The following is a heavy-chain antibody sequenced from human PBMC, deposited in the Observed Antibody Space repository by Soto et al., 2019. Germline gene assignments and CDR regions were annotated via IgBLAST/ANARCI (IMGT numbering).Heavy chain of an antibody. Sequence: AETLSLTCAVYGGSFSGYYWSWIRQPPGKGLEWIGEINHSGSTNYNPSLKSRVTISVDTSKNQFSLKLSSVTAADTAVYYCARRMLRYFDWTPPSYGMDVWGQGTPVTVSS. D-gene: IGHD3-9*01. J-gene: IGHJ6*02. CDR1: GGSFSGYY. CDR3: ARRMLRYFDWTPPSYGMDV. CDR2: INHSGST. V-gene: IGHV4-34*01.